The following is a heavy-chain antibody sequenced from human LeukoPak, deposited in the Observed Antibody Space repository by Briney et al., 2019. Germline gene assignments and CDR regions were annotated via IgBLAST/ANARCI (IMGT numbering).Heavy chain of an antibody. CDR3: ARSRGSYPNDAFDI. CDR1: GYTSTGYY. CDR2: INPNSGGT. J-gene: IGHJ3*02. Sequence: ASVKVSCKASGYTSTGYYMHWVRQAPGQGLEWMGWINPNSGGTNYAQKFQGRVTMTRDTSISTAYMELSRLRSDDTAVYYCARSRGSYPNDAFDIWGQGTMVTVSS. V-gene: IGHV1-2*02. D-gene: IGHD1-26*01.